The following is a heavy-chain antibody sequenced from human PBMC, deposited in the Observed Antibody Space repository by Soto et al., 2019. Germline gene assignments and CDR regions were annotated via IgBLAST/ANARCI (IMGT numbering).Heavy chain of an antibody. J-gene: IGHJ5*02. D-gene: IGHD3-9*01. CDR3: ARQNYDILTGYNWFDP. CDR2: IYPGDSDT. Sequence: GESLKISCKGSGYSFTSYWIGWVRPMPGKGLEWMGIIYPGDSDTRYSPSFQGQVTISADKSISTAYLQWSSLKASDTAMYYCARQNYDILTGYNWFDPWGQGTLVTVSS. CDR1: GYSFTSYW. V-gene: IGHV5-51*01.